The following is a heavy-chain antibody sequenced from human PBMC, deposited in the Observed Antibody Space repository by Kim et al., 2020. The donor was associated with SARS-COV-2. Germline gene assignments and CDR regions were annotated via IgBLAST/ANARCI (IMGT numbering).Heavy chain of an antibody. V-gene: IGHV3-48*03. D-gene: IGHD3-3*01. CDR3: ARTRRITSFGVVKKKISRESSHYYYYGMDV. CDR1: GFTFSSYE. Sequence: GGSLRLSCAASGFTFSSYEMNWVRQAPGKGLEWVSYISSSGSTIYYADSVKGRFTISRDNAKNSLYLQMNSLRAEDTAVYYCARTRRITSFGVVKKKISRESSHYYYYGMDVWGQGTTVTVSS. CDR2: ISSSGSTI. J-gene: IGHJ6*02.